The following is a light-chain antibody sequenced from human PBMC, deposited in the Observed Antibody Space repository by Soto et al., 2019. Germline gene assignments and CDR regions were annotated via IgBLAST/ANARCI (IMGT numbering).Light chain of an antibody. CDR2: EVS. J-gene: IGLJ1*01. Sequence: QSALTQPASVSGSPGQSITISCTGTSSDVGGYNYVSWYQQHPGKAPKLMIYEVSNRPSGVSNRFSGSKSGNTASLTISGLQAEDEAASSSTPDVFGTGTKVTVL. CDR3: TPDV. V-gene: IGLV2-14*01. CDR1: SSDVGGYNY.